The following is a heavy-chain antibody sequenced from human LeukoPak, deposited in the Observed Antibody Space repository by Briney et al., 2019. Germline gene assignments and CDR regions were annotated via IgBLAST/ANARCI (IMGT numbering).Heavy chain of an antibody. D-gene: IGHD6-19*01. CDR2: TYQRSKWYN. CDR3: ASSPSPYSSGWYFDY. CDR1: GDSVSINSAA. Sequence: SQTLSLTCAISGDSVSINSAAWNWIRQSPSRGLEWLGRTYQRSKWYNDYAVSVKSRITINPGISKNQFSLQLNSVTPEDTAVYYCASSPSPYSSGWYFDYWGQGTLVTVSS. J-gene: IGHJ4*02. V-gene: IGHV6-1*01.